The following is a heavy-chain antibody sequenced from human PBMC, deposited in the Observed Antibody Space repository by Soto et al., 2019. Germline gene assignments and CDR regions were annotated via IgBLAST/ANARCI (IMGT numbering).Heavy chain of an antibody. D-gene: IGHD5-12*01. CDR1: GGSIRSTSYY. CDR3: ARQWGVNAYNYNTGMDV. CDR2: IYYSGTT. V-gene: IGHV4-39*01. J-gene: IGHJ6*02. Sequence: QLQLQESGPGLVKPPETLSLTCTVSGGSIRSTSYYWGWIRQPPGKGLEWVGSIYYSGTTYYNTSLKSRVTMSVDMSKKQCSLKLTSVTAAATAVYYCARQWGVNAYNYNTGMDVWGHGATVTVAS.